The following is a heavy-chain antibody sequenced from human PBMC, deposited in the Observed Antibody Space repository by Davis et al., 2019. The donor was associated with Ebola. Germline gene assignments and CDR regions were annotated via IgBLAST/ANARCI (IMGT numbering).Heavy chain of an antibody. CDR3: ARVRHDIVVVVAAAHYYFDY. Sequence: GGSLRLSCAASGFTFSSYAMSWVRQAQGKGLEWVSAISGSGSTIYYADSVKGRFTISRDNAKNSLYLQMNSLRAEDTAVYYCARVRHDIVVVVAAAHYYFDYWGQGTLVTVSS. J-gene: IGHJ4*02. D-gene: IGHD2-15*01. V-gene: IGHV3-48*04. CDR2: ISGSGSTI. CDR1: GFTFSSYA.